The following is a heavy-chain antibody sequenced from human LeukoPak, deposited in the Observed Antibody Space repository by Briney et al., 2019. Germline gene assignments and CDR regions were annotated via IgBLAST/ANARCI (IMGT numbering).Heavy chain of an antibody. CDR3: AKGFLAAAENAFDI. Sequence: PGGSLRLSCAASVFIFSIHGIHWVRQAPGKGLEWVAFIRYDGSNKYYADSVKGRFTISRDNSKNTLYLQMNSLRAEDTAVYYCAKGFLAAAENAFDIWGQGTMVTVSS. V-gene: IGHV3-30*02. D-gene: IGHD6-13*01. CDR1: VFIFSIHG. CDR2: IRYDGSNK. J-gene: IGHJ3*02.